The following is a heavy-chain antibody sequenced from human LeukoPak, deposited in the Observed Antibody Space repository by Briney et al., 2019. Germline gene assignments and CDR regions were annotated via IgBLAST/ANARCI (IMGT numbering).Heavy chain of an antibody. CDR3: ARDQYCSGGSCYSLGFDL. CDR1: GGSISSSNW. D-gene: IGHD2-15*01. Sequence: PSETLSLTCAVSGGSISSSNWWSWVRQPPGKGLERIGEIYHSGSTNYNPSLKSRVTISVDKSKNQFSLKLSSVTAADTAVYCCARDQYCSGGSCYSLGFDLWGRGTLVTVSS. J-gene: IGHJ2*01. V-gene: IGHV4-4*01. CDR2: IYHSGST.